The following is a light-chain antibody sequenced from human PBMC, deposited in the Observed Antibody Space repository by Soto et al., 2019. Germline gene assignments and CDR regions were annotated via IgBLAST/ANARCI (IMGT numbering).Light chain of an antibody. CDR3: QQYNSYS. J-gene: IGKJ1*01. CDR1: QSISSW. CDR2: KAS. V-gene: IGKV1-5*03. Sequence: DIQMTQSPSTLSASVGDRVTITCRASQSISSWLAWYQQKPGKAPKLLIYKASSLESGVPSRVSGSGSGTEFTLTISSLQPDDFATYYCQQYNSYSFGQGTKVESK.